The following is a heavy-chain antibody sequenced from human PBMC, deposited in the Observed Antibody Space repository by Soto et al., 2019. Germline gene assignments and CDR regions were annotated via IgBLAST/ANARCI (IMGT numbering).Heavy chain of an antibody. CDR2: IAYSGDT. CDR1: GGSIISADSY. Sequence: SETLSLTCAVSGGSIISADSYWFWIRKHPGKGLEWIGYIAYSGDTYYNPSLRSRVTISADTSENKFSLTLKSVTAADTAVYFCARGSGYHNWFDPWGQGTLVTVSS. CDR3: ARGSGYHNWFDP. V-gene: IGHV4-31*11. D-gene: IGHD3-3*01. J-gene: IGHJ5*02.